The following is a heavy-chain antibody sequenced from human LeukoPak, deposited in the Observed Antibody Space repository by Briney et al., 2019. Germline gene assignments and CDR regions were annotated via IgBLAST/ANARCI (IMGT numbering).Heavy chain of an antibody. CDR1: GFTFINYF. Sequence: GGSLRLSCTASGFTFINYFMNWVRQAPGKGLEWVSSISTNSAFIYYADSVRGRFTISRDNTKNSLYLQMNSLRAEDTAIYYCARDPYSGSYGDSYYYYMDVWGKGTTVTISS. V-gene: IGHV3-21*01. CDR2: ISTNSAFI. CDR3: ARDPYSGSYGDSYYYYMDV. D-gene: IGHD1-26*01. J-gene: IGHJ6*03.